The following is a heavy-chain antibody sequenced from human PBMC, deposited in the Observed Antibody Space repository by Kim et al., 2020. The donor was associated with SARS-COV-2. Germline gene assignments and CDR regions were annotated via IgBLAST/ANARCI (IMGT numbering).Heavy chain of an antibody. J-gene: IGHJ6*02. CDR3: ARDFYDYIWGSYRYDLPSHYGMDV. CDR2: ISSSGSTI. D-gene: IGHD3-16*02. Sequence: GGSLRLSCAASGFTFSDYYMSWIRQAPGKGLEWVSYISSSGSTIYYADSVKGRFTISRDNAKNSLYLQMNSLRAEDTAVYYCARDFYDYIWGSYRYDLPSHYGMDVWGQGTTVTVSS. V-gene: IGHV3-11*01. CDR1: GFTFSDYY.